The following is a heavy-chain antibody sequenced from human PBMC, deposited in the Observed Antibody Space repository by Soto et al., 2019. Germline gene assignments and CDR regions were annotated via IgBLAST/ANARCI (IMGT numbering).Heavy chain of an antibody. V-gene: IGHV4-39*01. CDR3: ARNYYDGSGLYY. D-gene: IGHD3-22*01. Sequence: SETLSLTCTVSGGSISSTSYHWVWIRQPPGKGLEWIGSLDYSGGTFCNPSLKSRVTISADTSKNQFSLKVNSVTAADTAVYYCARNYYDGSGLYYWGQGTLVTVSS. J-gene: IGHJ4*02. CDR1: GGSISSTSYH. CDR2: LDYSGGT.